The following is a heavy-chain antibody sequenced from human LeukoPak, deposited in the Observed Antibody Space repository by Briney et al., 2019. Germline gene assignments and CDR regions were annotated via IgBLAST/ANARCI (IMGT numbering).Heavy chain of an antibody. V-gene: IGHV4-4*07. Sequence: SETLSLTCTVSGGSISSYYWSWIRQPAGKGLEWIGRIYTSGSTNYNPSLKSRVTMSVDTSKNQFSLKLSSVTAADTAVYYCARGQASMVRGALDYWGQGTLVTVSS. D-gene: IGHD3-10*01. CDR3: ARGQASMVRGALDY. CDR1: GGSISSYY. J-gene: IGHJ4*02. CDR2: IYTSGST.